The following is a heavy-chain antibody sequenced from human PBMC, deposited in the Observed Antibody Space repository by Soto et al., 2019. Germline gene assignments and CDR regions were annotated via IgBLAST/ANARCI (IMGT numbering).Heavy chain of an antibody. CDR2: IWYDGSNK. J-gene: IGHJ6*02. D-gene: IGHD1-26*01. V-gene: IGHV3-33*01. CDR1: GFTFSSYG. Sequence: PGGSLRLSCAASGFTFSSYGMHWVRQAPGKGLEWVEVIWYDGSNKYYADSVKDRFTISRDNSKNTLYLQMNRQRAEDTAVYYCARNILLYYYYGMDVWGQGTTVTVSS. CDR3: ARNILLYYYYGMDV.